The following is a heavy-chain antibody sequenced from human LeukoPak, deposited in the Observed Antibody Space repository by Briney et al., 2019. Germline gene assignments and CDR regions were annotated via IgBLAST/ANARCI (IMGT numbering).Heavy chain of an antibody. CDR3: ARAMVTATTSYFDY. V-gene: IGHV3-23*01. Sequence: QAGGSLRLSCAASGFTFSNYAMRWVRQAPGKGLEWVSAISGSGSSTYYADSVKGRFTISRDNSKNTLYLQMNSLRAEDTAVYYCARAMVTATTSYFDYWGQGTLVTVSS. CDR2: ISGSGSST. D-gene: IGHD2-21*02. CDR1: GFTFSNYA. J-gene: IGHJ4*02.